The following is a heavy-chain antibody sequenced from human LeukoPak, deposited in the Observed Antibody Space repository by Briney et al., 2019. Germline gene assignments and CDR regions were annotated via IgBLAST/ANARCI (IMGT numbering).Heavy chain of an antibody. J-gene: IGHJ4*02. D-gene: IGHD4/OR15-4a*01. CDR2: ITSSGNTI. Sequence: GGSLRLSCAASGFTFSSYEMNWVRQAPGKGLECVSYITSSGNTIYYADSVRGRFTISRDNAKNSLYLQMNSLRDEDTAIYYCARMVHNNGGSGELDYWGQGTLVTVSS. CDR1: GFTFSSYE. CDR3: ARMVHNNGGSGELDY. V-gene: IGHV3-48*03.